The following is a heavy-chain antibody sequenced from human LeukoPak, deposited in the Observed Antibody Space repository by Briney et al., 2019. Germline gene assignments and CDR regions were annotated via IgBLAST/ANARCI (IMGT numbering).Heavy chain of an antibody. V-gene: IGHV3-9*01. CDR2: ISWNSGSI. Sequence: GGSLRLSCAASGFTFDDYAMHWVRQAPGKGLEWVSGISWNSGSIVYADSVKGRFTISRDNAKNSLYLQMNSLRAEDTALYYCAKDIEMGATTPPYFQHWGQGTLVTVSS. D-gene: IGHD1-26*01. CDR1: GFTFDDYA. CDR3: AKDIEMGATTPPYFQH. J-gene: IGHJ1*01.